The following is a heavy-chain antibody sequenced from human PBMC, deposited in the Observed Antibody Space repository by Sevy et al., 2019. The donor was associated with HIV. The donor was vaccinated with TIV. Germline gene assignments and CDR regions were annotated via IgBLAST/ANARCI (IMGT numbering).Heavy chain of an antibody. J-gene: IGHJ4*02. CDR1: GFTFSSYA. CDR3: AKDPPPIVVVPAATFDY. Sequence: GGSLRLSCAASGFTFSSYAMSWVRQAPGKGLEWVSAISGSGGSTYYADSVKGRFTISRDNSKNTLYLQMNSLRAEDTAVYYCAKDPPPIVVVPAATFDYGGQGTLVTVS. D-gene: IGHD2-2*01. CDR2: ISGSGGST. V-gene: IGHV3-23*01.